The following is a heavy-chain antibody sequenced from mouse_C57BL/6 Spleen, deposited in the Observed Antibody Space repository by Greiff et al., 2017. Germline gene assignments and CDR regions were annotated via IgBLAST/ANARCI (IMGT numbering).Heavy chain of an antibody. CDR1: GYTFTSYT. V-gene: IGHV1-4*01. CDR3: ARSLYDGYYVGYFDV. CDR2: INPSSGYT. Sequence: QVQLQQSGAELVRPGASVKMSCKASGYTFTSYTMHWVKQRPGQGLEWIGYINPSSGYTKYNQKFKDKATLTADKSSSTAYIHLSSLTSEDSAVYYCARSLYDGYYVGYFDVWGTGTTVTVSS. J-gene: IGHJ1*03. D-gene: IGHD2-3*01.